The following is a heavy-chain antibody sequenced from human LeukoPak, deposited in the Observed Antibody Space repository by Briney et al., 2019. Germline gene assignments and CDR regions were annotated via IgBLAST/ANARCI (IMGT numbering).Heavy chain of an antibody. V-gene: IGHV1-69*13. CDR3: ARGLRFLEWLLKD. Sequence: GASVKVSCKASGGSFNNYAISWVRQAPGQGLEWMGGIIPIFGTANYAQKFQGRVTITADESTSTAYMELSSLRSEDTAVYYCARGLRFLEWLLKDWGQGTLVTVSS. D-gene: IGHD3-3*01. CDR1: GGSFNNYA. J-gene: IGHJ4*02. CDR2: IIPIFGTA.